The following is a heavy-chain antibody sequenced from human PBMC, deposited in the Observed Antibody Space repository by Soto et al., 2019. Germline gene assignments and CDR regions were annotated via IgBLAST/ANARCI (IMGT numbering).Heavy chain of an antibody. Sequence: QVHLVQSGAEVKKPGASVKVSCMASGYNFIAQNIHWVRQAPGLGLEWMGKMNPNSGGSDYAQEFQCRVTVTRDTSISTVYMEWTSLKSDDTAVDYCARDRHLNTPCDAFDLWGPGPMVIVSS. CDR2: MNPNSGGS. J-gene: IGHJ3*01. V-gene: IGHV1-2*02. CDR3: ARDRHLNTPCDAFDL. CDR1: GYNFIAQN.